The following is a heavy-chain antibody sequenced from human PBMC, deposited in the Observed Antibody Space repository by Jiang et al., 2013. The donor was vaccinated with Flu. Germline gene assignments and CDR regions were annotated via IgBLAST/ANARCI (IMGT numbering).Heavy chain of an antibody. J-gene: IGHJ1*01. CDR1: GFTFSSYG. CDR3: AKDPIPYGDYGYFQH. CDR2: ISYDGSNK. V-gene: IGHV3-30*18. D-gene: IGHD4-17*01. Sequence: VQLVESGGGVVQPGRSLRLSCAASGFTFSSYGMHWVRQAPGKGLEWVAVISYDGSNKYYADSVKGRFTISRDNSKNTLYLQMNSLRAEDTAVYYCAKDPIPYGDYGYFQHWGQGTPVTVSS.